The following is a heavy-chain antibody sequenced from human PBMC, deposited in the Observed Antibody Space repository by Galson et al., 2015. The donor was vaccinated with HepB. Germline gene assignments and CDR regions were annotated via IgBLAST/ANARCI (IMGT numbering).Heavy chain of an antibody. Sequence: QSGAEVKKPGESLKISCKASGYTFTNYGISWVRQAPGQGLEWMGWINVDNSDRHYGQNFQGRLTMTTDTSTSTAFMELRSLRSDDTAVYYCARDWNYEAFDYWGQRTLVTVSS. J-gene: IGHJ4*02. CDR3: ARDWNYEAFDY. CDR1: GYTFTNYG. CDR2: INVDNSDR. V-gene: IGHV1-18*04. D-gene: IGHD1-7*01.